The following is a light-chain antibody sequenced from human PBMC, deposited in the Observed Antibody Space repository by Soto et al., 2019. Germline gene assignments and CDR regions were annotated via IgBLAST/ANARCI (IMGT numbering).Light chain of an antibody. CDR3: KQYNNWPET. CDR1: QSVSSN. CDR2: DAS. V-gene: IGKV3-15*01. J-gene: IGKJ1*01. Sequence: EIVMTQSPATLSVSPGERATLSCRASQSVSSNLAWYQQKVGQAPRVLIYDASTRATGIPGRFSGSGSGTEFTLTISSLQSEDFAVYYCKQYNNWPETFGQGTKGDIK.